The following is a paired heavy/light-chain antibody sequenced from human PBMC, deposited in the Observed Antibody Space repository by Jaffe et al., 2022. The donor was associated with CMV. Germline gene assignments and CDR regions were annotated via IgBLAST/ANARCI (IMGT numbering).Light chain of an antibody. CDR2: AAS. Sequence: DIQMTQSPSSLSASLGDRVTITCRASQGINNYLAWYQQRPGKVPKLLIYAASTLQSGVPSRFSGSGSGTDFTLTISSLQPEDVATYYCQKHNSAPWTFGQGTKVEIK. V-gene: IGKV1-27*01. J-gene: IGKJ1*01. CDR1: QGINNY. CDR3: QKHNSAPWT.
Heavy chain of an antibody. CDR3: AKKATGSTWNWFDP. CDR2: ISGDTTAA. Sequence: EVQLLESGGGLVQPGGSLRLSCAASGFTFSGYAMNWVRQAPGKGLEWVSTISGDTTAAWYADSVKGRFIITRDNSKNTLFLQMNSLRAEDTAIYYCAKKATGSTWNWFDPWGQGTLVTVSS. J-gene: IGHJ5*02. D-gene: IGHD1-1*01. CDR1: GFTFSGYA. V-gene: IGHV3-23*01.